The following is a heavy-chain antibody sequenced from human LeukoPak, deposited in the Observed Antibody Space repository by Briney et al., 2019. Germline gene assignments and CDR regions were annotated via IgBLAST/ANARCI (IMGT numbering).Heavy chain of an antibody. J-gene: IGHJ4*02. CDR2: ISVYNANR. CDR3: ARGPRHYFGAGSAPLDFDY. CDR1: DYTFTMYG. V-gene: IGHV1-18*01. D-gene: IGHD3-10*01. Sequence: ASVNVSSKASDYTFTMYGVHWVRQAPGQGLEWMGWISVYNANRIYPEKLQGRVTMTTDTSTDTAYMELRSLRSDDTAVYYCARGPRHYFGAGSAPLDFDYWGQGTLVTVSS.